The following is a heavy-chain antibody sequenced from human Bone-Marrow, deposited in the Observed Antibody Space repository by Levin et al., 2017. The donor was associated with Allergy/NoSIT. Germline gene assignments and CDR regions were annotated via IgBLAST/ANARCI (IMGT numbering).Heavy chain of an antibody. J-gene: IGHJ3*02. V-gene: IGHV3-33*01. CDR1: GFTFSSNG. Sequence: GESLKISCVASGFTFSSNGMHWVRQAPGKGLEWVAMIWFDGNNQHYADSVKGRFTISRDNSKNTLSLQMNSLRPEDTAVYYCARGGYSYGADAFDIWGQGTKVTVSS. CDR2: IWFDGNNQ. CDR3: ARGGYSYGADAFDI. D-gene: IGHD5-18*01.